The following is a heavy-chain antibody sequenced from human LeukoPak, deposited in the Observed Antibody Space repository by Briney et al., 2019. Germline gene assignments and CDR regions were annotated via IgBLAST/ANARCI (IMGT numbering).Heavy chain of an antibody. V-gene: IGHV3-33*01. D-gene: IGHD4-17*01. CDR2: IWYDGSNK. CDR3: ARASGDYGEYFDY. J-gene: IGHJ4*02. CDR1: GFTFRSFA. Sequence: GGSLRLSCAASGFTFRSFAMHWVRQAPGKGLEWVAAIWYDGSNKYYADSVKGRFTISRDDSKNTLFLQMNSLRAEDTAVYYCARASGDYGEYFDYWGQGTLVTVSS.